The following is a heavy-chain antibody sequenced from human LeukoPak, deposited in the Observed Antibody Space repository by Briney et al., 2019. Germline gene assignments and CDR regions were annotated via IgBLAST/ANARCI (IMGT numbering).Heavy chain of an antibody. CDR2: ISSRSGYI. V-gene: IGHV3-21*01. J-gene: IGHJ4*02. CDR1: GFTFSIYN. Sequence: VGSLRLSCAASGFTFSIYNMNWIRQAPGKGLEWVSLISSRSGYIYYADSMKGRFTISRDNAKNSLYLQMNSLRAEDTAVYYCARGSEWEPLYYFDYWGQGTLVTVSS. D-gene: IGHD1-26*01. CDR3: ARGSEWEPLYYFDY.